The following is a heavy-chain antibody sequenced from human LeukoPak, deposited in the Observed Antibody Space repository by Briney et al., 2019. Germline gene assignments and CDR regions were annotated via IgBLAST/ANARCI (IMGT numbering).Heavy chain of an antibody. J-gene: IGHJ4*02. CDR3: ARYETSSYFDY. Sequence: SETLSLTCTVSGGSISSYYWSWIRQPPGKGLEWIGYIYYSGSTNYNPSLKSRVTISVDTSKNQFSLKLSSVTAADTAVYYCARYETSSYFDYWAREPWSPSPQ. D-gene: IGHD3-16*01. CDR1: GGSISSYY. V-gene: IGHV4-59*01. CDR2: IYYSGST.